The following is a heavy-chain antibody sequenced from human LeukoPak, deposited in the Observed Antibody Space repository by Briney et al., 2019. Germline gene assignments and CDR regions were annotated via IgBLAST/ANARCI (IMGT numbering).Heavy chain of an antibody. V-gene: IGHV3-30*02. D-gene: IGHD3-10*01. J-gene: IGHJ4*02. CDR3: AKGSKYYGSGSSDY. CDR1: GFTFSSYG. Sequence: GGSLRLSCAAFGFTFSSYGMHWVRQAPGKGLEWVAFIRYDGSNKYYADSVKGRFTISRDSSKNTLYLQMNSLRAEDTAVYYCAKGSKYYGSGSSDYWGQGTLVTVSS. CDR2: IRYDGSNK.